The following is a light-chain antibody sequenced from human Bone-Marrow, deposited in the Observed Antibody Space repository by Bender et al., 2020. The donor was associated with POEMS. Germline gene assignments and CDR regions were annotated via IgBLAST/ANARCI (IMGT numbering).Light chain of an antibody. Sequence: SYVLTQPPSVSVAPGQTARITCGGTNIESQSVHWYQQTPGQAPKLVVSDLRDRPSGIPERFSGSNSGNTATLTISRVEAGDEADYFCQVWDSSSDHMIFGGGTKLTVL. CDR1: NIESQS. V-gene: IGLV3-21*02. CDR3: QVWDSSSDHMI. CDR2: DLR. J-gene: IGLJ2*01.